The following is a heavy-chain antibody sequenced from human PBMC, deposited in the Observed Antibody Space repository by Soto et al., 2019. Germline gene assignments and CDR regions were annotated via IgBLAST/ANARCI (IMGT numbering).Heavy chain of an antibody. CDR3: ARDLDFYYDSSSLRFDP. Sequence: SVKVSCKASGGTFSSYAISWVRQAPGQGLEWMGGIIPIFGTANYAQKFQGRVTITADESTSTAYMELSSLRSEDTAVYYCARDLDFYYDSSSLRFDPWGQGTLVTVSS. CDR2: IIPIFGTA. V-gene: IGHV1-69*13. CDR1: GGTFSSYA. D-gene: IGHD3-22*01. J-gene: IGHJ5*02.